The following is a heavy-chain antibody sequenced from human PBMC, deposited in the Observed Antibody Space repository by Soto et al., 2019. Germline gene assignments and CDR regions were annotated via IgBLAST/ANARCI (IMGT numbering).Heavy chain of an antibody. D-gene: IGHD3-22*01. J-gene: IGHJ4*02. CDR2: IYYSGST. CDR1: GGPISSGGYY. V-gene: IGHV4-31*03. CDR3: ARDRRYYDSSGYSSFDY. Sequence: PSETLSLTCTVSGGPISSGGYYWSWIRQHPGKGLEWIGYIYYSGSTYYNPSLKSRVTISVDTSKNQFSLKLSSVTAADTAVYYCARDRRYYDSSGYSSFDYWGQGTLVTVYS.